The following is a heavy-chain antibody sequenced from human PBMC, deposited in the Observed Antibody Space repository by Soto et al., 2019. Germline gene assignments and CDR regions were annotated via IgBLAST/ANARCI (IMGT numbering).Heavy chain of an antibody. V-gene: IGHV4-30-2*01. D-gene: IGHD2-21*02. J-gene: IGHJ4*02. CDR1: GDSINSRGYS. CDR2: ISHSGTT. CDR3: ARAPHRIVVVTAIPSYFDY. Sequence: QLQLQESGSGLVKASQTLSLTCAVSGDSINSRGYSWSWIRQPPGKGLEWIGYISHSGTTYYNPSLKSRLSISKDRSTNQFSLKLKSVSAADTAVYYCARAPHRIVVVTAIPSYFDYWGQGVLVTVSS.